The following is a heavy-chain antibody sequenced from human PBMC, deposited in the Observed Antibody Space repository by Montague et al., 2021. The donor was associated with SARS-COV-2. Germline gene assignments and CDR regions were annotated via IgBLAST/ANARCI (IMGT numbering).Heavy chain of an antibody. CDR2: TYYRSKWYN. CDR3: TSGREGNYNVMDV. D-gene: IGHD1-1*01. J-gene: IGHJ6*02. Sequence: CAISGDSVSSNSATWNWARQSPPRGLEWLGRTYYRSKWYNDYAXXXRGRVTINPDTSKNQFSLQLNSVTPEDTAIYYCTSGREGNYNVMDVWGQGTTVTVSS. V-gene: IGHV6-1*01. CDR1: GDSVSSNSAT.